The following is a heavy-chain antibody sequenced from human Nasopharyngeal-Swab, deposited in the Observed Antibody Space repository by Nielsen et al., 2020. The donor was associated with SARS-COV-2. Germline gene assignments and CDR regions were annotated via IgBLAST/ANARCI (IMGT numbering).Heavy chain of an antibody. J-gene: IGHJ6*02. D-gene: IGHD2-2*01. Sequence: ASVKVSCKVSGYTLTELSMHWVRQAPGKGLEWMGGFDPEDGETIYAQKFQGRVTMTEDTSTDTAYMELSSLRSEDTAVYYCRVVPAAMWYYHYGMDVWGQGTTVTVSS. CDR3: RVVPAAMWYYHYGMDV. CDR2: FDPEDGET. CDR1: GYTLTELS. V-gene: IGHV1-24*01.